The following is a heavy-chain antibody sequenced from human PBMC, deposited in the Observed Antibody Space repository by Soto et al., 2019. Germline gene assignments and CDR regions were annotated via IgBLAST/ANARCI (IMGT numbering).Heavy chain of an antibody. Sequence: PGESLKISCKGSGYSFTSYWIGWVRQMPGKGLEWMGIIYPGDSDTRYSPSFQGQVTMSADKSISTAYLQWSSLKASDTAMYYCARNDCLTSTCARSCFDIWDQRTMVSVSS. CDR3: ARNDCLTSTCARSCFDI. CDR1: GYSFTSYW. J-gene: IGHJ3*02. V-gene: IGHV5-51*01. D-gene: IGHD2-21*01. CDR2: IYPGDSDT.